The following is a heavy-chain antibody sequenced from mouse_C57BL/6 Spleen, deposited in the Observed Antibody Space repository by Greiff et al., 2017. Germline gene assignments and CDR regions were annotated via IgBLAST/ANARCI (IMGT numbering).Heavy chain of an antibody. CDR1: GYAFSSSW. CDR2: IYPGDGDT. V-gene: IGHV1-82*01. Sequence: QVQLQQSGPELVKPGASVKISCKASGYAFSSSWMNWVKQRPGKGLEWIGRIYPGDGDTNYNGKFKGKATLTADKSSSTAYMQLSSLTSEDSAVYVGARSTVVDNYYAMDYWGQGTSVTVSA. CDR3: ARSTVVDNYYAMDY. D-gene: IGHD1-1*01. J-gene: IGHJ4*01.